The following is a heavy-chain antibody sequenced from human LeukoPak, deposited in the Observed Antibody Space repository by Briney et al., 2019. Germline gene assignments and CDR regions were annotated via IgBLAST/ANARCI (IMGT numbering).Heavy chain of an antibody. Sequence: SETLSLTCTVSGGSISTYYWNWIRQPAGKGLEWIGRFYTSGTTNYNPSLKSRVTMSLDTSKNQFSLELSSVTAADTAVYYCARLYSGSGTFLVPFDYWGQGTLVTVSS. CDR1: GGSISTYY. V-gene: IGHV4-4*07. CDR2: FYTSGTT. J-gene: IGHJ4*02. CDR3: ARLYSGSGTFLVPFDY. D-gene: IGHD3-10*01.